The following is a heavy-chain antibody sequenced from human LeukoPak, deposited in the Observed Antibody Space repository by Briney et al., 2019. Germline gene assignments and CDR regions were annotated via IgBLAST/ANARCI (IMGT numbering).Heavy chain of an antibody. J-gene: IGHJ4*02. CDR1: GGTFSSYA. Sequence: ASVKVPCKASGGTFSSYAISWVRQAPGQGLEWMGRIIPIFGTANYAQKFQGRVTITTDESTSTAYMELSSLRSEDTAVYYCTWNWNHGRFDYWGQGTLVTVSS. CDR2: IIPIFGTA. CDR3: TWNWNHGRFDY. D-gene: IGHD1-14*01. V-gene: IGHV1-69*05.